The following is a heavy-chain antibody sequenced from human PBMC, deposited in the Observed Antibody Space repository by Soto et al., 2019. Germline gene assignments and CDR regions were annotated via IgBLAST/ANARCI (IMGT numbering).Heavy chain of an antibody. CDR3: AVSVGGYYGSGSYYNEGVDAYDI. J-gene: IGHJ3*02. Sequence: GASVKVSCKVSGYTLTELSMHWVRQAPGKGLEWMGGFDPEDGETIYAQKFQGRVTMTEDTSTDTAYMELSSLRSEDTAVYYCAVSVGGYYGSGSYYNEGVDAYDIWGQGTMVTVSS. CDR2: FDPEDGET. D-gene: IGHD3-10*01. V-gene: IGHV1-24*01. CDR1: GYTLTELS.